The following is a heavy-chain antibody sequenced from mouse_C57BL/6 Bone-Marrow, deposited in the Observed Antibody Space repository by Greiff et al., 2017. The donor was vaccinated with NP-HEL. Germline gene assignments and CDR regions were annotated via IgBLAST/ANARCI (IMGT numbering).Heavy chain of an antibody. Sequence: EVHLVESGGGLVQPKGSLKLSCAASGFSFNTYAMNWVRQAPGKGLEWVARIRSKSNNYATYYADSVKDRFTISRDDSESMLYLQMNNLKTEDTAMYYCVRPDYDVPFAYWGQGTLVTVSA. CDR1: GFSFNTYA. CDR2: IRSKSNNYAT. V-gene: IGHV10-1*01. CDR3: VRPDYDVPFAY. D-gene: IGHD2-4*01. J-gene: IGHJ3*01.